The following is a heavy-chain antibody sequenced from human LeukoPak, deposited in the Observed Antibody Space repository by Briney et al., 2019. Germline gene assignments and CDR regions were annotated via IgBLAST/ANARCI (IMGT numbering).Heavy chain of an antibody. J-gene: IGHJ4*02. Sequence: GGSLRLSCAASGFTFSSYGMHWVRQAPGKGLEWVAFIRYDGSIKYYADSVKGRFTISRDNSKNTLYLQMNSLRAEDTAVYYCAKDKKDFWSGLYYFDYWGQGTLVTVSS. CDR3: AKDKKDFWSGLYYFDY. D-gene: IGHD3-3*01. CDR2: IRYDGSIK. V-gene: IGHV3-30*02. CDR1: GFTFSSYG.